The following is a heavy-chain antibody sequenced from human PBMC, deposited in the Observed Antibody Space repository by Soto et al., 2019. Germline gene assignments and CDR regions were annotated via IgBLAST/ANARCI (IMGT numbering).Heavy chain of an antibody. J-gene: IGHJ6*02. Sequence: QITLKESGPTLVKPTQTLTLTCTFSAFSLSTGGVGVGWIRQPPGKALEWLALIYWDDDKRYSPSLRSRLTITKDTSKHTVVLTMTNVDPVDTATYSCIQSRCGGDCLQSYASYFYYGMDVWGQVATVTVSS. CDR1: AFSLSTGGVG. V-gene: IGHV2-5*02. CDR2: IYWDDDK. CDR3: IQSRCGGDCLQSYASYFYYGMDV. D-gene: IGHD2-21*02.